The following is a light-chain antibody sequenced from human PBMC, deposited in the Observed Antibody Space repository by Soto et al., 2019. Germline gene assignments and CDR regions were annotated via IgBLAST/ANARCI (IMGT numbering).Light chain of an antibody. CDR2: SSA. Sequence: QSVLTQPPSVSGAPGERVTISCTGSSSNIGAGYDVHWYQKFPGRAPKLLIFSSAYRPSGVADRFSGSKSDTSASLAITGLQADDEADYFCQSYDSSLSGSVFGGGTKLTVL. J-gene: IGLJ2*01. V-gene: IGLV1-40*01. CDR3: QSYDSSLSGSV. CDR1: SSNIGAGYD.